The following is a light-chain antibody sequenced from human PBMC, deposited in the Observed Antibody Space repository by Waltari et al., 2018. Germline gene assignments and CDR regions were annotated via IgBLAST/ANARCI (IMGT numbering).Light chain of an antibody. V-gene: IGLV6-57*02. CDR2: EDG. J-gene: IGLJ3*02. CDR1: SGSIASNF. CDR3: HSYVDPHHV. Sequence: NFVLTQPHSVSESPGKTVTISCTGSSGSIASNFVQWYRQRPGRAPTTVICEDGRRPPGGPVRFSGSIDRSSNSASLTISGLKTEDEGDYYCHSYVDPHHVFGGGTKLTVL.